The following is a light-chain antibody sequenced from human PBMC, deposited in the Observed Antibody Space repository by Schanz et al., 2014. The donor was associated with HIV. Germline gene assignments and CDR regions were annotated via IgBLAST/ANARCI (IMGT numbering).Light chain of an antibody. J-gene: IGKJ2*01. V-gene: IGKV1-5*03. CDR2: QAS. Sequence: IQMTQSPSTVSTSVGDRVTITCRASQTIGRLLAWYQQKPGRAPKLLIYQASILETGVPSRFSGSGSGTSFTLTISGLLPDDFATYFCQQFHTYPYTFGQGTKLEIK. CDR1: QTIGRL. CDR3: QQFHTYPYT.